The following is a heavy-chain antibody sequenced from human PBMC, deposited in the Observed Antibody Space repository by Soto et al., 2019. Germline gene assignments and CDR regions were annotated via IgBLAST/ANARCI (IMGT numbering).Heavy chain of an antibody. V-gene: IGHV4-34*01. D-gene: IGHD4-17*01. CDR2: INHSGST. CDR3: ARGDYGDYVYAFDI. J-gene: IGHJ3*02. CDR1: GGSFSGYY. Sequence: PSEALSLTCAVYGGSFSGYYWSWILQPPGKGLEWIGEINHSGSTNYNPSLKSRVTISVDTSKNQFSLKLSSVTAADTAVYYCARGDYGDYVYAFDIWGQGTMVTVSS.